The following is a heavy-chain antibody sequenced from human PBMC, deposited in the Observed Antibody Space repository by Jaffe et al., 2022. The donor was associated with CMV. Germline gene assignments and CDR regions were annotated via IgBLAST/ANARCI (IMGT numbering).Heavy chain of an antibody. CDR1: GGSFSGYY. Sequence: QVQLQQWGAGLLKPSETLSLTCAVYGGSFSGYYWSWIRQPPGKGLEWIGEINHSGSTNYNPSLKSRVTISVDTSKNQFSLKLSSVTAADTAVYYCARVRGYSGPGDFDYWGQGTLVTVSS. D-gene: IGHD5-12*01. CDR3: ARVRGYSGPGDFDY. CDR2: INHSGST. V-gene: IGHV4-34*01. J-gene: IGHJ4*02.